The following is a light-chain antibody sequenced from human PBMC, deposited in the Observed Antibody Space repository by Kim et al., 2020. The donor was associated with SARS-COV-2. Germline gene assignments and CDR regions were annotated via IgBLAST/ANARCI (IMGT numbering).Light chain of an antibody. Sequence: SRGERATLSCRASQGVSSSYLAWYQQKTGEAPRLLIYGAASRATGSPERGSGSGSQTDFTLTISRLEPEDFSVYYCQQYGSSGLTFGGGTKVDIK. J-gene: IGKJ4*02. V-gene: IGKV3-20*01. CDR1: QGVSSSY. CDR3: QQYGSSGLT. CDR2: GAA.